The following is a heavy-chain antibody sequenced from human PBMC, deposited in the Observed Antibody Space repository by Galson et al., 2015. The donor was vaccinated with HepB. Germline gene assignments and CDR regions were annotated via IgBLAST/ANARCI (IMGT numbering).Heavy chain of an antibody. CDR1: GYTFTSYG. V-gene: IGHV1-18*04. Sequence: SVKVSCKASGYTFTSYGISWVRQAPGQGLEWMGWISAYNGNTNYAQKLQGRVTMTTDTSTSTAYMELRSLRSDDTAVYYCARVSGALRYFDWSPDAFDIWGQGTMVTVSS. CDR2: ISAYNGNT. J-gene: IGHJ3*02. CDR3: ARVSGALRYFDWSPDAFDI. D-gene: IGHD3-9*01.